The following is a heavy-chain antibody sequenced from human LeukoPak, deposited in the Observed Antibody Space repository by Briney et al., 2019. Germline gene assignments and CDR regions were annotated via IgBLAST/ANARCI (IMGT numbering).Heavy chain of an antibody. D-gene: IGHD6-13*01. Sequence: SGPSLVNPTQTLTLTCTFSGFSLSTSGVGVGWIRQPPGKALEWLALIYWDDDKRYSPSLKSRLTITKDTSKNQVVLTMTNMDPVDTATYYCAHRGPGGLDSSSWSDAFDIWGQGTMVTLSS. CDR3: AHRGPGGLDSSSWSDAFDI. CDR2: IYWDDDK. CDR1: GFSLSTSGVG. V-gene: IGHV2-5*02. J-gene: IGHJ3*02.